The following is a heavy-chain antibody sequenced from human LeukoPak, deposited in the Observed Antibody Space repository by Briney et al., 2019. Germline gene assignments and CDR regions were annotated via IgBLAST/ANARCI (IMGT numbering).Heavy chain of an antibody. J-gene: IGHJ4*02. CDR3: AKDVDDFGDYVLDH. CDR2: ISGDGAST. Sequence: PGGSLRLSCAASGFTFGDYAMHWVRQAPGKGLEWLSLISGDGASTDYAESLKGRVAISRDDSKDSLSLQMNSLRAEGTALYYCAKDVDDFGDYVLDHWGQGTLVTVSS. V-gene: IGHV3-43*02. CDR1: GFTFGDYA. D-gene: IGHD4-17*01.